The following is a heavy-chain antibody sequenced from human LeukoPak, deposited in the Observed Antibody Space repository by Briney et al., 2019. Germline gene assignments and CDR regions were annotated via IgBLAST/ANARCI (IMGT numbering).Heavy chain of an antibody. CDR3: ARDPSLDVPRGSWYFDL. V-gene: IGHV3-11*01. CDR2: ISDSSLII. D-gene: IGHD2-15*01. Sequence: GGSLRLSCAASGFTFSDGYMSWIRQAPGKGLEWISYISDSSLIIYYADSVKGRFTISRDNSKNSLYLKMNNLRPDDTAVYYCARDPSLDVPRGSWYFDLWGRGTLVTVSS. J-gene: IGHJ2*01. CDR1: GFTFSDGY.